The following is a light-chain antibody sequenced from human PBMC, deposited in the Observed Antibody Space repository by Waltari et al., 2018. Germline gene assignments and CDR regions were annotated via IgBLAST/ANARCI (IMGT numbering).Light chain of an antibody. CDR1: SRDVGGYNY. CDR2: DVS. J-gene: IGLJ2*01. V-gene: IGLV2-14*03. Sequence: LTQPASVSGSPGQSTPISCTGTSRDVGGYNYVSWYQQHPGKAPKLMIYDVSNRPSGVFNRYSGSKSGNTASLTISGLQAEDEADYYCSSYTSSSTLVVFGGGTKLTVL. CDR3: SSYTSSSTLVV.